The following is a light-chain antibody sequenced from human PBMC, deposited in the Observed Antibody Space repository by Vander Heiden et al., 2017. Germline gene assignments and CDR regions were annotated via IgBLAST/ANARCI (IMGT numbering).Light chain of an antibody. V-gene: IGKV1-17*03. CDR1: QDITSF. Sequence: SASVGDRVTFICRASQDITSFLSWFQQKPGKVPKRLIYAASSLQSGVPSRFSGSGSGTEFTLTISSLQPEDFATYYCLQHKNYPLTFGQGTKLEVK. J-gene: IGKJ2*01. CDR2: AAS. CDR3: LQHKNYPLT.